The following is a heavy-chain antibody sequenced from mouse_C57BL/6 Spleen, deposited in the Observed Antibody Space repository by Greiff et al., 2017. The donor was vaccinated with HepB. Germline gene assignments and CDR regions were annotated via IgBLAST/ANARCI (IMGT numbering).Heavy chain of an antibody. CDR3: ARWGYRNYGYFDY. D-gene: IGHD2-10*02. Sequence: QVQLQQSGAELVRPGASVKLSCKASGYTFTDYYINWVKQRPGQGLEWIARIYPGSGNTYYNEKFKGKATLTAEKSSSTAYMQLSSLTSEDSAVYFCARWGYRNYGYFDYWGQGTTLTVSS. V-gene: IGHV1-76*01. CDR2: IYPGSGNT. CDR1: GYTFTDYY. J-gene: IGHJ2*01.